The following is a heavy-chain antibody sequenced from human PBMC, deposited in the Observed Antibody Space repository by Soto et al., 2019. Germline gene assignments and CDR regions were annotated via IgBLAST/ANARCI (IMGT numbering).Heavy chain of an antibody. V-gene: IGHV4-59*01. CDR2: IYYTGNT. Sequence: AETLSLTCTVSGGSISSYYWNWIRQSPGKGLEWIGLIYYTGNTNYNPSLKSRVTISVDTSKNQFSLKLSSVTAADTAVYYCARETSGGHYGDYGYYYSYYGMDVWGQGTTVTSP. J-gene: IGHJ6*02. D-gene: IGHD4-17*01. CDR1: GGSISSYY. CDR3: ARETSGGHYGDYGYYYSYYGMDV.